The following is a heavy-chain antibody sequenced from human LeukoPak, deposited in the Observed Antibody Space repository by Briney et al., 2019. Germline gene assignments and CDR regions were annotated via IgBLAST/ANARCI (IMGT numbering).Heavy chain of an antibody. CDR2: ISAYNGNT. CDR1: GYTFTSYG. D-gene: IGHD3-10*01. CDR3: AGYMVRGVITPYNWFDP. Sequence: ASVKISCKASGYTFTSYGISWVRQAPGQGLEWMGWISAYNGNTNYAQKLQGRVTMTTDTSTSTAYTELRSLRSDDTAVYYCAGYMVRGVITPYNWFDPWGQGTLVTVSS. J-gene: IGHJ5*02. V-gene: IGHV1-18*01.